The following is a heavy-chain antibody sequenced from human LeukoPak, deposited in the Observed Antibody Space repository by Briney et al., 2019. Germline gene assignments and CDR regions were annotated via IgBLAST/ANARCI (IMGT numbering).Heavy chain of an antibody. D-gene: IGHD6-19*01. CDR2: ISAYNGNT. J-gene: IGHJ4*02. Sequence: ASVKVSCKASGYTFTSYGISWMRQAPGQGLEWMGWISAYNGNTNYAQKLQGRVTMTTDTSTSTAYMELRSLRSDDTAVYYCARWPHDRIAVAYWGQGTLVTVSS. CDR3: ARWPHDRIAVAY. CDR1: GYTFTSYG. V-gene: IGHV1-18*01.